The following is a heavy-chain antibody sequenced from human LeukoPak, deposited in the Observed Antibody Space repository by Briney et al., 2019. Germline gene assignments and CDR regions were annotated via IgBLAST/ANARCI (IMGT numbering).Heavy chain of an antibody. CDR3: ARHEYYYGSGSYGPTGLDY. D-gene: IGHD3-10*01. V-gene: IGHV5-51*01. Sequence: GESLKISCKGSGYSFTSYWIGWVRQMPGKGLEWMGIIYPGDSDTRYSPSFQGQVTISADRSISTAYLQWSSLKASDTAMYYCARHEYYYGSGSYGPTGLDYWGQGTLVTVSS. J-gene: IGHJ4*02. CDR2: IYPGDSDT. CDR1: GYSFTSYW.